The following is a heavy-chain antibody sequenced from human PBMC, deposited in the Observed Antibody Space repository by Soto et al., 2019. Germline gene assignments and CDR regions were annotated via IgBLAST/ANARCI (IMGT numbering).Heavy chain of an antibody. Sequence: SETLSLTCTVSGGSISSSSYYWGWIRQPPGKGLEWIGSISYSGSTYYNPSLKSRVTISVDTSKNQFSLKLSSVTAADTAVYYCARLPRIAVAGAYYYYYGMDVWGQGTTVTVSS. CDR1: GGSISSSSYY. CDR3: ARLPRIAVAGAYYYYYGMDV. CDR2: ISYSGST. D-gene: IGHD6-19*01. J-gene: IGHJ6*02. V-gene: IGHV4-39*01.